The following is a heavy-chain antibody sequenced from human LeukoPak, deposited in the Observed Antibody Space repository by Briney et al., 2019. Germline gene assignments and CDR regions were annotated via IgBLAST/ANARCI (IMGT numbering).Heavy chain of an antibody. V-gene: IGHV1-2*02. D-gene: IGHD3-9*01. Sequence: ASVKVSCKASGYTFTGYYMHWVRQAPGQGGEGMGWINPNSGGTNYAQKFQGRITMTRDTSISTAYMELSRLRSDDTAVYYCARGAPHYDILTGYYFDKGGSDYWGQGTLVTVSS. CDR3: ARGAPHYDILTGYYFDKGGSDY. CDR2: INPNSGGT. J-gene: IGHJ4*02. CDR1: GYTFTGYY.